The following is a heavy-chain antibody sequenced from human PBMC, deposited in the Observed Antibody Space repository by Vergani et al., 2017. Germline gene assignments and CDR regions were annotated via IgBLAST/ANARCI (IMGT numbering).Heavy chain of an antibody. D-gene: IGHD6-13*01. CDR1: GFTFSSYG. J-gene: IGHJ4*02. CDR2: IWYDGSNK. Sequence: QVQLVESGGGVVQPGRSLRLSCAASGFTFSSYGMHWVRQAPGKGLEWVAVIWYDGSNKYYADPVKGRFTISRDNSKNTLYLQMNSLRAEDTAVYYCARDYAQNSSSRVFDYWGQGTLVTVSS. CDR3: ARDYAQNSSSRVFDY. V-gene: IGHV3-33*01.